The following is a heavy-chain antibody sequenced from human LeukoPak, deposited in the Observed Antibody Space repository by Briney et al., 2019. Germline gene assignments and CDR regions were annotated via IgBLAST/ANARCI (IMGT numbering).Heavy chain of an antibody. CDR2: ISSNGGST. Sequence: GGSLRLSCAASGFTFSSYAMHWVRQAPGKGLEYISAISSNGGSTYYANSVKGRFTISRDNSKNTLYLQMGSLRAEDMAVYYCARSLGYYYYYGMDVWGQGTTVTVSS. V-gene: IGHV3-64*01. CDR1: GFTFSSYA. CDR3: ARSLGYYYYYGMDV. J-gene: IGHJ6*02.